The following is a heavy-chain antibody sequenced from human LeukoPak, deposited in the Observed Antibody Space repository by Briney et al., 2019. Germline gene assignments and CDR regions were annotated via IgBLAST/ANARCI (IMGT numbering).Heavy chain of an antibody. CDR3: AKGSYYDSSGSFYFDY. Sequence: GGSLRLSCAASGFTFSSYAMSWVRQAPGKGLEWVSGISGSGDNTYYADSMKGRFTISRDNSKNTLYVQVNSLGTEDAAAYYCAKGSYYDSSGSFYFDYWGQGTLVTVSS. D-gene: IGHD3-22*01. V-gene: IGHV3-23*01. CDR2: ISGSGDNT. J-gene: IGHJ4*02. CDR1: GFTFSSYA.